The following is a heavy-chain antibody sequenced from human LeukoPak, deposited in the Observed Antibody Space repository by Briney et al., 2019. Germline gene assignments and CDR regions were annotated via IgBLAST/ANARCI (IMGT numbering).Heavy chain of an antibody. Sequence: SETLSLTCTVSGGSISSSSYYWGWIRQPLGKGLEWIGSIYYSGSTYYNPSLKSRVTISVDTSKNQFSLKLSSVTAAGTAVYYCASFVLMVYAIEFDYWGQGTLVTVSS. V-gene: IGHV4-39*07. D-gene: IGHD2-8*01. J-gene: IGHJ4*02. CDR2: IYYSGST. CDR1: GGSISSSSYY. CDR3: ASFVLMVYAIEFDY.